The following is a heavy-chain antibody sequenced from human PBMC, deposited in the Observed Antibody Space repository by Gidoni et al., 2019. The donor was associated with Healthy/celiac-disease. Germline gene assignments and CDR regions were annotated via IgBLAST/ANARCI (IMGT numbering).Heavy chain of an antibody. J-gene: IGHJ4*02. Sequence: EVQLVESGGGLVQPGGSLRLSCAASGFTVSSNYMRWVRQAPGKGLEWVSGIYSGGSTYYADSVKGRFTISRDNSKNTLYLQMNSLRAEDTAVYYCARVVDYYDSSGWFDYWGQGTLVTVSS. CDR3: ARVVDYYDSSGWFDY. CDR1: GFTVSSNY. CDR2: IYSGGST. D-gene: IGHD3-22*01. V-gene: IGHV3-66*02.